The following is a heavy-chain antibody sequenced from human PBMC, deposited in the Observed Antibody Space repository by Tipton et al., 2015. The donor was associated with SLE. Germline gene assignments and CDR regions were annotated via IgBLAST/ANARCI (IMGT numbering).Heavy chain of an antibody. CDR1: GGSISSYY. V-gene: IGHV4-4*07. D-gene: IGHD6-6*01. Sequence: TLSLTCTVSGGSISSYYWSWIRQPAGKGLEWIGRIYTSGSPNYNPSLKSRVTMSVDTSKNQFSLKLSSVTAADTAVDYCARVLPSSIAGGAFDDWGQGTLVTVSS. CDR3: ARVLPSSIAGGAFDD. CDR2: IYTSGSP. J-gene: IGHJ4*02.